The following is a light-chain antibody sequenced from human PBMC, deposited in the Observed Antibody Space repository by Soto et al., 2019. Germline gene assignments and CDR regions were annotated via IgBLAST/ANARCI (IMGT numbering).Light chain of an antibody. J-gene: IGKJ2*01. CDR1: QSVSSSY. V-gene: IGKV3-20*01. CDR2: GAS. Sequence: EIVLTQSPGTLSLSPGERATLSCRASQSVSSSYLAWYQQKPGQAPRLLIYGASSRATGIPDRFSGSGSGTDYTLTISRLEPEDFAVYYCQQYGSSPVTFGQGTKLEIK. CDR3: QQYGSSPVT.